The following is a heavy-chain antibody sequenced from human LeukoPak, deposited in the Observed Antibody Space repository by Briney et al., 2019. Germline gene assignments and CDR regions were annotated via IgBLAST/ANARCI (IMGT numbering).Heavy chain of an antibody. D-gene: IGHD2-15*01. CDR2: IYTSEST. V-gene: IGHV4-4*07. Sequence: SETLSLTCTVSGGSISSYYWSWVRQPAGKGLEWIGRIYTSESTNYNPSLKSRVTMSVDTSKNQFSLKLSSVTAADTAVYYCARDLGWYNWFDPWGQGTLVTVSS. CDR3: ARDLGWYNWFDP. CDR1: GGSISSYY. J-gene: IGHJ5*02.